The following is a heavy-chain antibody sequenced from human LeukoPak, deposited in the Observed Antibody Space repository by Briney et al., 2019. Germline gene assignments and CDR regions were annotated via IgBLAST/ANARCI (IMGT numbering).Heavy chain of an antibody. J-gene: IGHJ4*02. V-gene: IGHV4-59*08. CDR2: IFYSGST. D-gene: IGHD3-22*01. CDR1: GGSISSYY. CDR3: ARHSVYYYDSSGYPNWFDY. Sequence: SETLSLTCTVSGGSISSYYWSWIRQPPGEALEYIGNIFYSGSTTYNPSLKSRVTISIDTSKNQFSLKLSSVTAADTAVYYCARHSVYYYDSSGYPNWFDYWGQGTLVTVSS.